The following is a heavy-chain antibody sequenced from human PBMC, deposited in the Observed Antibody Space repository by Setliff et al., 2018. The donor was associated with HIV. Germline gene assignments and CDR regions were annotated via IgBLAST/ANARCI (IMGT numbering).Heavy chain of an antibody. Sequence: GSLRLSCAASGFTFRNYKFNWVRQSPRKGLEWLARIKSKSDGGTTSYAAPVKDRFTISRDDSRNTLYLQMNSMKSDDTATYYCVGHYYDPLTGYYVWFFDVWGRGTLVTVSS. CDR2: IKSKSDGGTT. V-gene: IGHV3-15*05. CDR1: GFTFRNYK. D-gene: IGHD3-9*01. J-gene: IGHJ2*01. CDR3: VGHYYDPLTGYYVWFFDV.